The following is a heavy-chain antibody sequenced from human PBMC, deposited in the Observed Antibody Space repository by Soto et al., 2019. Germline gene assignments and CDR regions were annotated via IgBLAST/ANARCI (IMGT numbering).Heavy chain of an antibody. CDR1: GFTFSSYS. J-gene: IGHJ4*02. CDR3: ARGSIVATSLAPFDY. CDR2: ISTSSTYI. D-gene: IGHD5-12*01. V-gene: IGHV3-21*01. Sequence: GGSLRLSCAASGFTFSSYSMNWVRQAPGKGLEWVSSISTSSTYIYYADSVKGRFTVSRDNAKNSLYLQINSLRDEDTAVYYCARGSIVATSLAPFDYWGQGTQVTVSS.